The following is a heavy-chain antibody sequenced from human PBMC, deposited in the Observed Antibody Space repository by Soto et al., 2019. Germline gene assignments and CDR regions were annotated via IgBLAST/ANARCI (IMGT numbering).Heavy chain of an antibody. CDR2: IKQDGSEK. CDR3: ASLGRHG. J-gene: IGHJ6*02. Sequence: GGSLRLSCAASGFTFSDSWVDWVRQAPGKGPEWVANIKQDGSEKNYVDSVKGRFIISRDNAKNSLYLQMNSLRAEDTAVYYCASLGRHGWGQGTTVTVSS. D-gene: IGHD3-16*01. CDR1: GFTFSDSW. V-gene: IGHV3-7*01.